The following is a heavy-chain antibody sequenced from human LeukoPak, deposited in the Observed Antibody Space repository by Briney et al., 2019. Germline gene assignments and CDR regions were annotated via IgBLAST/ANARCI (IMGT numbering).Heavy chain of an antibody. CDR2: MNPKSGYT. V-gene: IGHV1-8*03. Sequence: ASVKVSCKASGYTFTSLDINWVRQATGQGLEWMGWMNPKSGYTGSAQQFQSRVTFTRSTSISTAYMELSSLRSEDTAVYYCVRVDGSPDFWGQGTLITVSS. CDR1: GYTFTSLD. CDR3: VRVDGSPDF. D-gene: IGHD3-22*01. J-gene: IGHJ4*02.